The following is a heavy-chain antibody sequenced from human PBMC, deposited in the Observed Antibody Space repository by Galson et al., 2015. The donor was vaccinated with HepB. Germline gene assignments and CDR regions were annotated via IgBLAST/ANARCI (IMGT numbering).Heavy chain of an antibody. Sequence: SLRLSCAASGFRISNFAMHWVRQAPGKGLEWVSMISYDGSNQFDIESVGGRFAISRDVSKNTLYLQMNSLRAEDTAVYYCARDPDDTNGYYLTFEYWGQGSLVTVSS. D-gene: IGHD3-22*01. CDR3: ARDPDDTNGYYLTFEY. CDR1: GFRISNFA. CDR2: ISYDGSNQ. J-gene: IGHJ4*02. V-gene: IGHV3-30*09.